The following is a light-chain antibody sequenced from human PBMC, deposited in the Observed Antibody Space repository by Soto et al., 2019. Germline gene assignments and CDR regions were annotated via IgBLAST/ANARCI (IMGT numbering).Light chain of an antibody. V-gene: IGLV2-14*01. J-gene: IGLJ1*01. CDR3: TSYTSTSTPYV. CDR1: SSDVGRYTY. CDR2: DVY. Sequence: QSVLTQPASVSGSPGQSITISCAGTSSDVGRYTYVSWYQQHPGKAPKLIIYDVYNRPSGVSTRFSGSKSGNTASLTISGLQAEDEADYYCTSYTSTSTPYVFGGGIKLTVL.